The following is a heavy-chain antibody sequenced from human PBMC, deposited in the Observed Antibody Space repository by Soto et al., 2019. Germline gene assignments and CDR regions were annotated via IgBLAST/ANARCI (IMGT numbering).Heavy chain of an antibody. D-gene: IGHD6-19*01. J-gene: IGHJ4*02. V-gene: IGHV3-21*01. CDR1: GFTFSSYS. Sequence: GGSLRLSCAASGFTFSSYSMNWVRQAPGKGLEWVSSISSSGSYIYYADSVKGRFTISRDNAKNSLYLQMNSLRAEDTAVYYCARDFTVAATFDDWGQGTLVTVSS. CDR2: ISSSGSYI. CDR3: ARDFTVAATFDD.